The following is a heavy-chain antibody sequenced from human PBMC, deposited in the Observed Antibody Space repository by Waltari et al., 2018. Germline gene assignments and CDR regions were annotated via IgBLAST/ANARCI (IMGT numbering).Heavy chain of an antibody. CDR2: THFTGST. CDR3: ASIRHYGGNSRRWYFDL. J-gene: IGHJ2*01. CDR1: GGSISTNGHY. D-gene: IGHD4-17*01. V-gene: IGHV4-39*01. Sequence: QLQLQESGPGLVKPSETLSLTCTVSGGSISTNGHYWGWIRQPPGKGLEWIGSTHFTGSTYYSPSLKNRITVSVDTSKNEFSLKLSFLTAADTAVYYCASIRHYGGNSRRWYFDLWGRGTLVTVSS.